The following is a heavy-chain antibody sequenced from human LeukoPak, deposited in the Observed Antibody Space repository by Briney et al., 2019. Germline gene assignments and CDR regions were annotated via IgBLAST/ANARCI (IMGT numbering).Heavy chain of an antibody. J-gene: IGHJ4*02. V-gene: IGHV1-8*01. CDR2: INPENSGT. D-gene: IGHD2-2*01. Sequence: EASVKVSCKTSGYIFTNYDINWVRQATGHGLEWMGCINPENSGTQPAQKFQGRLIMTMDASAGTAYMELSSLTSDDTAVYYCARFVRHQLPTTDYWGQGTLVTVSS. CDR3: ARFVRHQLPTTDY. CDR1: GYIFTNYD.